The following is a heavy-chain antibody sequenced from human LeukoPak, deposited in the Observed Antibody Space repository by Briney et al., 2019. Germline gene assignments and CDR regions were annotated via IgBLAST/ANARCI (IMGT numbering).Heavy chain of an antibody. V-gene: IGHV3-21*01. CDR1: GFTFSNYS. D-gene: IGHD5-24*01. Sequence: GGSLRLSCAASGFTFSNYSMTWVRQAPGKGLEWVSSISSSSSYIYYADSVKGRFTISRDNAKNSLYLQMNSLRAEDTAVYYCAKDFWRWLQLQGGAFDYWGQGTLVTVSS. J-gene: IGHJ4*02. CDR3: AKDFWRWLQLQGGAFDY. CDR2: ISSSSSYI.